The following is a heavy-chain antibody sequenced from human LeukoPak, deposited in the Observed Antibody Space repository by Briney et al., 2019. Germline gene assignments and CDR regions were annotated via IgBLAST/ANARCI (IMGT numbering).Heavy chain of an antibody. J-gene: IGHJ6*03. CDR1: GGSIRSSSYN. CDR2: IHYIGTT. Sequence: PSETLSLTCTVSGGSIRSSSYNWGWIRQPPGTGLEWIESIHYIGTTYYNPSLKSRVTISIDTSKNQFSLRLSSVTAADTALYYCARTGGSFYFYYYMDVWGKGTTVTVSS. V-gene: IGHV4-39*07. D-gene: IGHD1-26*01. CDR3: ARTGGSFYFYYYMDV.